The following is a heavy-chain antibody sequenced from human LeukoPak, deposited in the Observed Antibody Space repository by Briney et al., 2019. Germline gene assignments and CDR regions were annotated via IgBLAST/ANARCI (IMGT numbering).Heavy chain of an antibody. D-gene: IGHD3-22*01. V-gene: IGHV3-33*01. Sequence: GGSLRLSCAASGFTFSSYGMHWVRQAPRKELGWVAVIWYDGSNKYYADSVKGRFTISRDNSKNTLYLQMNSLRAEDTAVYYCAREGPPVVKCYFDYWGQGTLVTVSS. CDR2: IWYDGSNK. CDR1: GFTFSSYG. J-gene: IGHJ4*02. CDR3: AREGPPVVKCYFDY.